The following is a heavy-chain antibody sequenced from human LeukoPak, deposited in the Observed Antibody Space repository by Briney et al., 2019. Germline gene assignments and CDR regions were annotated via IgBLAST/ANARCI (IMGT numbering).Heavy chain of an antibody. V-gene: IGHV3-30-3*01. CDR2: ISYDGSNK. Sequence: PGRSLRLSCAASGFTFSSSAMHWVRQAPDKGLEWLAFISYDGSNKYYADSVKGRFTISRDNSKNTLYLQMNSLRADDTAVYYCARDRDSSGWYEGFDYWGQGTLVTVSS. D-gene: IGHD6-19*01. J-gene: IGHJ4*02. CDR1: GFTFSSSA. CDR3: ARDRDSSGWYEGFDY.